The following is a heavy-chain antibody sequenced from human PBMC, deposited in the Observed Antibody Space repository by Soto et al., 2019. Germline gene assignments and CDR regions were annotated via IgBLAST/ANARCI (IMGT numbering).Heavy chain of an antibody. D-gene: IGHD2-8*01. CDR2: INPKSGGT. CDR3: ARGDSTDCSNGACSFFYNHDMDV. J-gene: IGHJ6*02. CDR1: GYSFTDYH. Sequence: ASVKVSCKASGYSFTDYHIHWVRQAPGQGLEWLGRINPKSGGTSTAQKFQGWVTMTTDTSISPASMELTRLTSDDTAIYYCARGDSTDCSNGACSFFYNHDMDVWGQGTTVTVSS. V-gene: IGHV1-2*04.